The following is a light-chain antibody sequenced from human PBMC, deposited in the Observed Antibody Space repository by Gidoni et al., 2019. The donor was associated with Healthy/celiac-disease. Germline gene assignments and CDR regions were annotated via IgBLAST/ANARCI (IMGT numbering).Light chain of an antibody. V-gene: IGLV2-11*01. Sequence: QSALTPPRSVSGSPGQSVTISCTGTSSDVGGYNYVSWYQQHPGKAPKLMIYDVSKRPSGVPDRFSGSKSGNTASLTSSGLQAEDEADYYCCSYAGSYTLLVFGGGTKLTVL. J-gene: IGLJ2*01. CDR1: SSDVGGYNY. CDR3: CSYAGSYTLLV. CDR2: DVS.